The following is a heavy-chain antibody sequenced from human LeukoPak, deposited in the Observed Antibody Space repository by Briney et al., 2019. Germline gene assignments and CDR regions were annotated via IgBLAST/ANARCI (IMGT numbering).Heavy chain of an antibody. J-gene: IGHJ4*02. D-gene: IGHD3-22*01. V-gene: IGHV4-59*01. Sequence: SETLSLTCTVSGGSINGYYWSWIRQPPGKGLEWIGYIRYSGTTNYSLSLKSRATISVDTSKNQFSLNLISVTAADTAIYYCARVSSGGYFHTYYFDYWGQGTLVTVSS. CDR1: GGSINGYY. CDR3: ARVSSGGYFHTYYFDY. CDR2: IRYSGTT.